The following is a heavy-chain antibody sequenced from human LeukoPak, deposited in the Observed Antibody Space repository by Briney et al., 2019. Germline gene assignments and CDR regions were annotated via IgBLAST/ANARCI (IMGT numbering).Heavy chain of an antibody. D-gene: IGHD6-6*01. J-gene: IGHJ4*02. CDR1: GFTFRTSY. V-gene: IGHV3-21*01. Sequence: PEGSLRLSCAASGFTFRTSYMNSVRQAPGKGLEWVSLITGSSSYIYYTDSVKGRFTISRDNAKNSLFLQMNSLRDEDAAVYYCASGFSSSPYFDYWGQGTLVTVSS. CDR3: ASGFSSSPYFDY. CDR2: ITGSSSYI.